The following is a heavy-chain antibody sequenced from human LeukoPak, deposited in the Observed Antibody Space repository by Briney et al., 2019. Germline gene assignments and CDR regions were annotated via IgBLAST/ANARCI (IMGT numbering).Heavy chain of an antibody. CDR1: GFDFSRYS. V-gene: IGHV3-21*06. CDR3: STDPGIHPY. D-gene: IGHD2/OR15-2a*01. Sequence: KAGXSLRLSCAPSGFDFSRYSMNRVRQAPGKGLEWVSSISSRGGYTYYGDSVKGGVTVSRDNAKNSLYLQMNSLRAEDTAVYYCSTDPGIHPYWGQGTLVTVSS. J-gene: IGHJ4*02. CDR2: ISSRGGYT.